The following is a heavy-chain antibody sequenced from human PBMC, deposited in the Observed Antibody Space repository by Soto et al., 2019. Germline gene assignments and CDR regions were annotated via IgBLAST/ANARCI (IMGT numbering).Heavy chain of an antibody. Sequence: EVQLVESGGGLVQADRSLRLSCAASGFSFDDYAMHWVRQAPGRGPEWVLGISWNSGNLDYADSVNGRFTISRDNAKNSLLLQMNCLRPEDAALYFCAKDKSTGDYSYCRNMAVWGKGTTATVSS. CDR2: ISWNSGNL. V-gene: IGHV3-9*01. CDR3: AKDKSTGDYSYCRNMAV. J-gene: IGHJ6*03. CDR1: GFSFDDYA. D-gene: IGHD2-21*02.